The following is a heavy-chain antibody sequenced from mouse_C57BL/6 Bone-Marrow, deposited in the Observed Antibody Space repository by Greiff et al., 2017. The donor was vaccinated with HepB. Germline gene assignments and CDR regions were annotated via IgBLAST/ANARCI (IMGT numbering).Heavy chain of an antibody. CDR1: GYSFTGYY. V-gene: IGHV1-42*01. Sequence: VQLQQSGPELVKPGASVKISCKASGYSFTGYYMNWVKQSPEKSLEWIGEINPSTGGTTYNQKFKAKATLTVDQSSSTAYMQLKSLTSEDSAVYYCADGYYGFFAYWGQGTLVTVSA. J-gene: IGHJ3*01. CDR3: ADGYYGFFAY. CDR2: INPSTGGT. D-gene: IGHD2-3*01.